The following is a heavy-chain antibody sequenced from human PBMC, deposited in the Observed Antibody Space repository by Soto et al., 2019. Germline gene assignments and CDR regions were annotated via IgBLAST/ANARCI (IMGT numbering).Heavy chain of an antibody. CDR2: IYPGDSDT. Sequence: PGESLKISCKGSGYSFTSYWIGWVRQMPGKGLEWMGIIYPGDSDTRYSPSFQGQVTFSADKSITTAYLQWSSLKASDTARYYCARPGYSSSFRAFDYWGQGTLVTVSS. J-gene: IGHJ4*02. V-gene: IGHV5-51*01. CDR1: GYSFTSYW. D-gene: IGHD6-13*01. CDR3: ARPGYSSSFRAFDY.